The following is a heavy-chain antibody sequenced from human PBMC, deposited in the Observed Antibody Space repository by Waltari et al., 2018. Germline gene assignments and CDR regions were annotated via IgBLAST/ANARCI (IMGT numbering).Heavy chain of an antibody. J-gene: IGHJ5*02. V-gene: IGHV4-34*01. Sequence: QVQLQQWGAGLLKPSETLSLTCAVYGGSFSGYYWSWLRQPPGKGLEWIGEINHSGSTNYNPSLKSRVTISVDTSKNQFSLKLSSVTAADTAVYYCARRGGLWFGTINWFDPWGQGTLVTVSS. CDR3: ARRGGLWFGTINWFDP. CDR2: INHSGST. D-gene: IGHD3-10*01. CDR1: GGSFSGYY.